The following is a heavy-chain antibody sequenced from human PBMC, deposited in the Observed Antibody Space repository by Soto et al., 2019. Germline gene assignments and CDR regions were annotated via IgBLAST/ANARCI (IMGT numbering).Heavy chain of an antibody. D-gene: IGHD2-2*01. CDR3: AKSVRYCSSSVCPPDY. Sequence: GGSLRLSCAASGFTFSSHGMNWVRQAPGKGLEWISYISSGGGTIYYADSVKGRFTISRDNAQNSLSLQMNSLRAEDTAMYYCAKSVRYCSSSVCPPDYWGQGTLVTVSS. V-gene: IGHV3-48*01. J-gene: IGHJ4*02. CDR2: ISSGGGTI. CDR1: GFTFSSHG.